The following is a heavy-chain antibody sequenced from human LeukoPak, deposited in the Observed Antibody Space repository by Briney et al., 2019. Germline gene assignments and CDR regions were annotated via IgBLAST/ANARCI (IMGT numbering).Heavy chain of an antibody. CDR2: INPNSGGT. V-gene: IGHV1-2*04. D-gene: IGHD6-19*01. Sequence: ASVTVSCTASGYTFTGYYMHWVRQAPGQGLEWMGWINPNSGGTNYAQKFQGWVTMTRDTSISTAYMELSRLRSDDTAVYYCARATRSQYSSGWYYWGQGTLVTVSS. CDR1: GYTFTGYY. J-gene: IGHJ4*02. CDR3: ARATRSQYSSGWYY.